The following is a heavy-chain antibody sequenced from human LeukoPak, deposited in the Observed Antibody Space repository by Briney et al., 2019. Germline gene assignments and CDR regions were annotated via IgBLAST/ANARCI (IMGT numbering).Heavy chain of an antibody. CDR1: GFTFSSYA. V-gene: IGHV3-23*01. CDR2: ISGSGGST. Sequence: QAGGSLRLSCAASGFTFSSYAMSWVRQAPGKGLEWVSAISGSGGSTYYADSVKGRFTISRDSSKNTLYLQMNSLRAEDTAVYYCAKDRKGDGYNFDAFDIWGQGKMVTAFS. D-gene: IGHD5-24*01. J-gene: IGHJ3*02. CDR3: AKDRKGDGYNFDAFDI.